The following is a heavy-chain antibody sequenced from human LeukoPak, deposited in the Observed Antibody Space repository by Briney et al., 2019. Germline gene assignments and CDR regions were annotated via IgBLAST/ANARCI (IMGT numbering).Heavy chain of an antibody. Sequence: GGSLRLSCAASGFTFSSYSMNWVRQAPGKGLEWVSSISSSSSYIYYADSVKGRFTISRDNAKNSLYLQMNSLRAEDTAVYYCARERYNWNYYYMDVWGKGTTVTVSS. V-gene: IGHV3-21*01. CDR3: ARERYNWNYYYMDV. CDR1: GFTFSSYS. J-gene: IGHJ6*03. CDR2: ISSSSSYI. D-gene: IGHD1-20*01.